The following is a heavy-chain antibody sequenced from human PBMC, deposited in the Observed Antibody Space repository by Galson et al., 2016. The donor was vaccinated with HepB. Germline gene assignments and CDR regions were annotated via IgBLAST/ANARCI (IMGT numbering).Heavy chain of an antibody. Sequence: SLRLSCAASGFTFSSYGMHWVRQAPGKGLEWVAVISYDGSNKYYADSVKGRFTISRDNSKNTLYLQMNSLRAEDTAVYYCAKDLIAVAGPYFDSWGQGTLVTVSS. CDR3: AKDLIAVAGPYFDS. J-gene: IGHJ4*02. D-gene: IGHD6-19*01. CDR1: GFTFSSYG. V-gene: IGHV3-30*18. CDR2: ISYDGSNK.